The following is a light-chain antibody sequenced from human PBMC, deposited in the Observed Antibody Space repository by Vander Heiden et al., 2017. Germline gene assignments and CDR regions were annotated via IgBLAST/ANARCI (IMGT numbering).Light chain of an antibody. V-gene: IGKV3-11*01. CDR1: QSVSSY. Sequence: DIVLTQSPATLSLSPGERATLPCRASQSVSSYLAWYQQKPGQAPRLLIYDASNRATGIPARFSGSGSGTDFTLTISSLEPEDFAVYYCQQRSNWPPGTFGPGTKVDIK. J-gene: IGKJ3*01. CDR3: QQRSNWPPGT. CDR2: DAS.